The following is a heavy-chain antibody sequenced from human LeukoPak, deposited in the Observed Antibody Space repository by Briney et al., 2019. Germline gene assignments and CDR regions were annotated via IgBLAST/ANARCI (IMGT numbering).Heavy chain of an antibody. CDR2: INPNSGGT. CDR3: ARSRGSMVRGVISHAFDI. CDR1: GYTFTGYY. V-gene: IGHV1-2*02. Sequence: ASVKVSCKASGYTFTGYYMHWVRQAPGQGLEWMGWINPNSGGTNYAQKFQGRVTMTRDTSISTAYMELGRLRSDDTAVYYCARSRGSMVRGVISHAFDIWGQGTMVTVSS. J-gene: IGHJ3*02. D-gene: IGHD3-10*01.